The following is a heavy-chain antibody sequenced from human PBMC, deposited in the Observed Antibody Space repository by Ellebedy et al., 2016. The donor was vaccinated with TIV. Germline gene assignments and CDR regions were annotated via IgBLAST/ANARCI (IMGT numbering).Heavy chain of an antibody. CDR3: ARDRLEWLVPGYYYGMDV. D-gene: IGHD6-19*01. J-gene: IGHJ6*02. V-gene: IGHV3-11*06. CDR2: ISSSSSYT. CDR1: GFTFSDYY. Sequence: GGSLRLSCAASGFTFSDYYMSWIRQAPGKGLEWVSYISSSSSYTNYADSVKGRFTISRDNAKNSLYLQMNSLRAEDTAVYYCARDRLEWLVPGYYYGMDVWGQGTTVTVSS.